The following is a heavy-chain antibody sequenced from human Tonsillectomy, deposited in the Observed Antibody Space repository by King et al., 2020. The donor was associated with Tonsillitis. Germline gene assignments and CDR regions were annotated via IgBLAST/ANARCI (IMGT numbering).Heavy chain of an antibody. CDR2: ISYVGSNK. D-gene: IGHD3-22*01. CDR1: GVTFSSYG. Sequence: VQLVESGGGVVQPGRSLRLSCAASGVTFSSYGMHWVRQGPGKGLEWGAGISYVGSNKYYADSVKGRFTISRDNSKNTLYLQMNSLSAEDTAVYYCARVGTILVIGGYWRQGPRVTLSS. CDR3: ARVGTILVIGGY. J-gene: IGHJ4*02. V-gene: IGHV3-30*03.